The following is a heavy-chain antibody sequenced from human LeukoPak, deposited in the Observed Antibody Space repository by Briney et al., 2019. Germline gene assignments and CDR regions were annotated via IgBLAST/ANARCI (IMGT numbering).Heavy chain of an antibody. CDR1: GFTFSSYT. CDR3: ARDGITIFGAGGMDV. V-gene: IGHV3-21*01. D-gene: IGHD3-3*01. J-gene: IGHJ6*02. Sequence: PGGSLRPSCAASGFTFSSYTMNWVRQAPEKGLEWVSSISSSSSYIYHADSVKGRFTISRDNAKNSVYLQMNSLRAEDTAVYYCARDGITIFGAGGMDVWGQGTTVTVSS. CDR2: ISSSSSYI.